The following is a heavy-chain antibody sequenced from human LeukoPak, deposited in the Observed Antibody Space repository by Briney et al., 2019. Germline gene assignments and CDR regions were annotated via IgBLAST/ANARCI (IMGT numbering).Heavy chain of an antibody. D-gene: IGHD3-10*01. CDR3: IANYNY. CDR2: INSDESRT. CDR1: GFTFNTFW. J-gene: IGHJ4*02. V-gene: IGHV3-74*01. Sequence: GGSLRLSCAASGFTFNTFWMHWVRQVPGKGLVWVSRINSDESRTNYADSVKGRFTISRDNAKNTLYLHMNSLRAEDTAVYYCIANYNYWGQGTLVTVSS.